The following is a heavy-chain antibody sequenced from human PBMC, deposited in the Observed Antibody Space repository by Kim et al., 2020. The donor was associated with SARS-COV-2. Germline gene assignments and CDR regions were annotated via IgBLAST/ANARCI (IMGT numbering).Heavy chain of an antibody. CDR2: INPNRGGT. Sequence: ASVKVSCKASGYTFTGYYMHWVRQAPGQGLEWMGRINPNRGGTNYAQKFQGRVTMTRDTSISTAYMELSRLRSDDTAVYYCARDLPPEVTIFGVVIREYYFDYWGQGTLVTVSS. D-gene: IGHD3-3*01. V-gene: IGHV1-2*06. CDR3: ARDLPPEVTIFGVVIREYYFDY. J-gene: IGHJ4*02. CDR1: GYTFTGYY.